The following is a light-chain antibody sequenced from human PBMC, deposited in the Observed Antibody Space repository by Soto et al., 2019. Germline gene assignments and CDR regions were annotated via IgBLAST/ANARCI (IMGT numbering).Light chain of an antibody. CDR1: QGISST. J-gene: IGKJ5*01. CDR2: DAS. Sequence: AIQLTQSPSSLSASVGDRVSITCRASQGISSTLAWYQHKPGKPPKILIYDASSLQSGVPSRFSGSESGTECTLTISSLQPEDFATYYCQQLKSYPFTFGQGTLLEIK. V-gene: IGKV1-13*02. CDR3: QQLKSYPFT.